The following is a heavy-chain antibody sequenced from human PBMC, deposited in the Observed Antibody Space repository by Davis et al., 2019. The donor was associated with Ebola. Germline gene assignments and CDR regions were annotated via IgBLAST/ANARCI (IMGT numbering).Heavy chain of an antibody. J-gene: IGHJ4*02. CDR1: GGSISSSSYY. V-gene: IGHV4-61*05. CDR3: ARLTGGANFDY. D-gene: IGHD7-27*01. Sequence: SETLSLTCTVSGGSISSSSYYWSWIRQPPGKGLEWIGYIYYSGSTNYNPSLKSRVTISVDTSKNQFSLKLSSVTAADTAVYYCARLTGGANFDYWGQGTLVTVSS. CDR2: IYYSGST.